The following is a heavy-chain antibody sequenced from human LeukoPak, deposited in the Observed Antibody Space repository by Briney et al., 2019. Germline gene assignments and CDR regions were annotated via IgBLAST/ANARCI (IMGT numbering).Heavy chain of an antibody. Sequence: GASVKVSCKASGYTFTGYYMHWVRQAPAQGLEWMGWINPNSGGTNYAQKFQGRVTMTRDTSISTAYMELSRLRSDDTAVYYCARDTTVTRGYYYYMDVWGKGTTVTISS. V-gene: IGHV1-2*02. J-gene: IGHJ6*03. CDR2: INPNSGGT. CDR1: GYTFTGYY. CDR3: ARDTTVTRGYYYYMDV. D-gene: IGHD4-17*01.